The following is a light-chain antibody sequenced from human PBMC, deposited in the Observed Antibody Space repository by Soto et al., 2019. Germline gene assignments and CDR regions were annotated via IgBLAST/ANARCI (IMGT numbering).Light chain of an antibody. J-gene: IGKJ1*01. CDR2: GAS. CDR1: QSVSSN. CDR3: QQYNNWPPWT. Sequence: EIVMTQSPATLSVYPGERATLSCRASQSVSSNLAWYQQKPGQAPRLLIYGASTRATGIPARFSGSGSGTEFTLTISSLQSEDFAVYYCQQYNNWPPWTFGQWTKVEIK. V-gene: IGKV3-15*01.